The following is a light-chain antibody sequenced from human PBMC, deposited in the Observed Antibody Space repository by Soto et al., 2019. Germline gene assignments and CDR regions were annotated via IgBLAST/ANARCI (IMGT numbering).Light chain of an antibody. Sequence: QSVLTQPPSASGTPGQRVSISCSGSRSNIGRNYVYWYQQLPGTAPKLLIQRNNERPSGISARFSGSKSGNTASLTISGLQPEDTALYYCCSYTRSGTLSFGGGTKVTVL. CDR2: RNN. J-gene: IGLJ2*01. CDR3: CSYTRSGTLS. CDR1: RSNIGRNY. V-gene: IGLV1-47*01.